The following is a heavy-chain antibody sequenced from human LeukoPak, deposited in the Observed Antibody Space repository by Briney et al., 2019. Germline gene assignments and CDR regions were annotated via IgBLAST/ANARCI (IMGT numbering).Heavy chain of an antibody. CDR3: TRDRSGWYAGYFDY. CDR1: GFTFGDYA. CDR2: IRSKAYGGTT. D-gene: IGHD6-19*01. J-gene: IGHJ4*02. V-gene: IGHV3-49*03. Sequence: GGSLRLSCTASGFTFGDYAMSWFRQAPGKGLEWVGFIRSKAYGGTTEYAASVKGRFTISRDDSKSIAYLQMNSLKTEGTAVYYCTRDRSGWYAGYFDYWGQGTLVTVSS.